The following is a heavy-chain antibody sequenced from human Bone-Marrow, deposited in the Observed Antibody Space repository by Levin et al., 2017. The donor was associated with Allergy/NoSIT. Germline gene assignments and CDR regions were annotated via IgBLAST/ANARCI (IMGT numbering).Heavy chain of an antibody. D-gene: IGHD1-7*01. CDR2: IYYSGST. CDR3: ERRITRTRFWGDNWFDP. CDR1: GGSISSSSYY. Sequence: ASETLSLTCTVSGGSISSSSYYWGWIRQPPGKGLEWIGSIYYSGSTYYNPSLKSRVTISVDTSKNQFSLKLSSVTAADTAVYYCERRITRTRFWGDNWFDPWGQGTLVTVSS. V-gene: IGHV4-39*01. J-gene: IGHJ5*02.